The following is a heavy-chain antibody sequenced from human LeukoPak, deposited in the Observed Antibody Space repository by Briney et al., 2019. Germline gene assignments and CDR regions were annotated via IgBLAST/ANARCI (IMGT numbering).Heavy chain of an antibody. CDR1: GFTVSSNY. D-gene: IGHD3-10*01. CDR3: AREKQRRLLWFGELGEYYFDY. J-gene: IGHJ4*02. V-gene: IGHV3-53*01. CDR2: IYSGGST. Sequence: GGSLRLSCAASGFTVSSNYMSWVRQAPGKGLEWVSVIYSGGSTYYADSVKGRFTISRDNSKNTLYLQMNSLRAEDTAVYYCAREKQRRLLWFGELGEYYFDYWGQGTLVTVSS.